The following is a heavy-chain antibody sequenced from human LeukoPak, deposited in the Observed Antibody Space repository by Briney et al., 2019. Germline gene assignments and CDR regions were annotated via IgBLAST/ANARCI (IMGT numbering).Heavy chain of an antibody. CDR3: AREGEEGIAVAGTVTDAFDI. J-gene: IGHJ3*02. CDR2: ISYDGSNK. Sequence: GGSLRLSCAASGFTFSSNAMHWVRQAPGKGLEWVAIISYDGSNKYYADSVKGRFTISRDNSKNTLNLQMNSLRAEDTAVYYCAREGEEGIAVAGTVTDAFDIWGQGTMVTVSS. CDR1: GFTFSSNA. V-gene: IGHV3-30-3*01. D-gene: IGHD6-19*01.